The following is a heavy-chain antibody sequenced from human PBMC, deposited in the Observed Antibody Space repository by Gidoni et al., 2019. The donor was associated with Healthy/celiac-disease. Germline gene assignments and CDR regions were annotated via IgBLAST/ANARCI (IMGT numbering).Heavy chain of an antibody. CDR1: GGSISSSSSY. J-gene: IGHJ5*02. D-gene: IGHD1-7*01. V-gene: IGHV4-39*01. CDR3: ARQRRITGTTPGRFDP. CDR2: IYYSGST. Sequence: QLQLQESGPGLVKPSETLSLTCTVSGGSISSSSSYWGWLRQPPGKGLEWIGSIYYSGSTYYNPSLKSRVTISVDTSKNQFSLKLSSVTAADTAVYYCARQRRITGTTPGRFDPWGQGTLVTVSS.